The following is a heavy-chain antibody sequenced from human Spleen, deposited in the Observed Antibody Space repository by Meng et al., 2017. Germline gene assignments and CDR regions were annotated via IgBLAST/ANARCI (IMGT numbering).Heavy chain of an antibody. D-gene: IGHD4-23*01. CDR3: ASTRSTVVRV. CDR1: GGSISSHS. CDR2: IYYSGST. Sequence: SETLSLTCIVSGGSISSHSWSWIRQLPGKGLEWIGYIYYSGSTSYNPSLKSRVTISVDTSKNQFSLKLSSVTAADTAVYYCASTRSTVVRVWGQGTLVTVSS. V-gene: IGHV4-59*11. J-gene: IGHJ4*02.